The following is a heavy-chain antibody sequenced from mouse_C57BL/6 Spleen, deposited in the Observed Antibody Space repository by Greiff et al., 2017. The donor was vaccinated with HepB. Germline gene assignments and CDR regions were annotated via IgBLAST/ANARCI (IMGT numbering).Heavy chain of an antibody. CDR2: IDPSDSYT. CDR3: ARGDYDDY. D-gene: IGHD2-4*01. CDR1: GYTFTSYW. Sequence: QVQLQQPGAELVRPGPSVKLSCKASGYTFTSYWMHWVKQRPGQGLEWIGVIDPSDSYTNYNQKFKGKATLTVDTSSSTAYMQLSSLTSEDSAVYYCARGDYDDYWGQGTTLTVSS. J-gene: IGHJ2*01. V-gene: IGHV1-59*01.